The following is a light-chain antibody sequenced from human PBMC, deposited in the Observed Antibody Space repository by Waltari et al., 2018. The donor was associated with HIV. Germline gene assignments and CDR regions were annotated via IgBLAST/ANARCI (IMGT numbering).Light chain of an antibody. CDR2: GTS. CDR3: QQYYNYPLT. CDR1: PGIDSY. J-gene: IGKJ4*01. V-gene: IGKV1-8*01. Sequence: AIRMTQSPSSFSSSIGDRVTFTCRASPGIDSYLAWYQQKPGKAPKLLIYGTSTLQSGVPSRFSGGGSGTDFTLNISCLQSEDFATYYCQQYYNYPLTFGGGTEVEIK.